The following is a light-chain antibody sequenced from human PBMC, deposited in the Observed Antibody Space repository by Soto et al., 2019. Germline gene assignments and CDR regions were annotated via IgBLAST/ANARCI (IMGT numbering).Light chain of an antibody. V-gene: IGKV3-11*01. CDR2: DAS. CDR1: QSVSSY. Sequence: ELVLTQSPATLSLSPGERATLSFSASQSVSSYLGWYQQKPGQAPSLLIYDASNRATGIPARFSGSGSGTDFTLTISTLEPEYFAVDYCQQRCYWPLTFGGETKVEIK. J-gene: IGKJ4*01. CDR3: QQRCYWPLT.